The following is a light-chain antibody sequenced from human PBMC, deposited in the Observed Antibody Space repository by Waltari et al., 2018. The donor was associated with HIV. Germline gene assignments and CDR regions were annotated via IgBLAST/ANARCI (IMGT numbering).Light chain of an antibody. CDR2: YDS. Sequence: SYVLTQPPSVSVAPGQTDNLTCAGSNIGGHIGQWCQQKPGQAPVLVVYYDSDRPSGIPERFSGSNSGTTATLTISRVEVGDEADYYCQVWDSSSDHHVVFGGGTKLTVL. J-gene: IGLJ2*01. CDR3: QVWDSSSDHHVV. V-gene: IGLV3-21*02. CDR1: NIGGHI.